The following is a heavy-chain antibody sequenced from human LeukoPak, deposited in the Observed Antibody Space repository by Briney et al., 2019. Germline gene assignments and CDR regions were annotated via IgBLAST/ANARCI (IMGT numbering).Heavy chain of an antibody. J-gene: IGHJ5*02. CDR1: GGSCDDYY. D-gene: IGHD5-24*01. Sequence: SETLSLTCAVHGGSCDDYYCSWIRQPPGEGLEWIGEIHPHGIFYYNSSLVSRVTLSIDTSKTQFSLRLTSVTAADTAFYYCARGRDRSKAGDLWGQGSLVTVSS. CDR3: ARGRDRSKAGDL. V-gene: IGHV4-34*01. CDR2: IHPHGIF.